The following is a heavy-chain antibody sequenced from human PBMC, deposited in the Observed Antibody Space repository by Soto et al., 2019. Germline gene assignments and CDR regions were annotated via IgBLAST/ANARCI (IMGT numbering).Heavy chain of an antibody. CDR2: IYYSGST. D-gene: IGHD3-10*01. Sequence: PSETLSLTCTVSGGSISSYYWSWIRQPPGKGLEWIGYIYYSGSTNYNPSLKSRVTISVDTSKNQISLKLSSVTAADTAVYYCARHLVIRGVIAYYYMDVWGKGTTVTVAS. CDR1: GGSISSYY. J-gene: IGHJ6*03. V-gene: IGHV4-59*08. CDR3: ARHLVIRGVIAYYYMDV.